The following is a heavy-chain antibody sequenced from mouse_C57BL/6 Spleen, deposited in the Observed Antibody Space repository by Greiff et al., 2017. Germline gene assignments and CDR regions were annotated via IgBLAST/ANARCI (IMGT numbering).Heavy chain of an antibody. CDR3: ARMDGSPWFAY. D-gene: IGHD2-3*01. CDR1: GFSLTSYG. V-gene: IGHV2-2*01. CDR2: IWSGGST. Sequence: VQLVESGPGLVQPSQSLSITCTVSGFSLTSYGVHWVRQSPGKGLEWLGVIWSGGSTDYNAAFISRLSISKDNSKSQVFFKMNSLQADDTAIYYCARMDGSPWFAYWGQGTLVTVSA. J-gene: IGHJ3*01.